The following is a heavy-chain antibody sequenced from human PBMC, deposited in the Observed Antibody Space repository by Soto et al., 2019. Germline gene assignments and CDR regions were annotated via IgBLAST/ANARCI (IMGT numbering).Heavy chain of an antibody. CDR1: GGTCSSYT. D-gene: IGHD2-15*01. CDR3: ARGRYCSGGSCRDF. CDR2: IIPILGIA. J-gene: IGHJ4*02. V-gene: IGHV1-69*02. Sequence: QVQLVQSGAEVKKPGSSVKVSCKASGGTCSSYTISWVRQAPGQGLEWMGRIIPILGIANYAQKFQGRVTITAYKSTSTAYMELSSLRSEVTAVYYCARGRYCSGGSCRDFWCQGPLVTVSS.